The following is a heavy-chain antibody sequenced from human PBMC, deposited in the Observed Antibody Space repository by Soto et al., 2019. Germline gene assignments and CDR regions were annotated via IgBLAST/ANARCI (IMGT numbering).Heavy chain of an antibody. J-gene: IGHJ5*02. CDR1: GASIRSTDCY. CDR3: VRTAREGAVAPHWFDR. V-gene: IGHV4-30-4*01. CDR2: VYYTGST. D-gene: IGHD2-21*02. Sequence: KPSETLSLTCTVSGASIRSTDCYWSWIRQAPGKGLEWIGYVYYTGSTYYNPSLMSRLTISVDTSKNQFSLKLTSVTAAETAVYYCVRTAREGAVAPHWFDRWGQGTQVTVSS.